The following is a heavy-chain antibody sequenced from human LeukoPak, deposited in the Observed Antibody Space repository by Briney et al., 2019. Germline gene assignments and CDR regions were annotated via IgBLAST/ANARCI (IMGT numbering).Heavy chain of an antibody. Sequence: PGGSLRLSCAASGFNFTNYGMHWVRQAPGKGLEWVAVIWYDGSDKFYADSVKGRFTISRDSSKNTLYLQMNSLRAEDTAVYYCARGRVVVVAPIDYWGQGTLVTVSS. V-gene: IGHV3-33*01. CDR2: IWYDGSDK. D-gene: IGHD2-15*01. J-gene: IGHJ4*02. CDR3: ARGRVVVVAPIDY. CDR1: GFNFTNYG.